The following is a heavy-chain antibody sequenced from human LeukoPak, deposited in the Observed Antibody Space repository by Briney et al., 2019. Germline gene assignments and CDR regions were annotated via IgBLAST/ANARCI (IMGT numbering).Heavy chain of an antibody. D-gene: IGHD4-23*01. CDR2: IASDGSST. J-gene: IGHJ4*02. CDR3: ARGRPHGNDY. Sequence: GESLRLSCAASGFTFSSYWMNWVRQAPGKGLVWVSRIASDGSSTTYADSVKGRFSISRDNAKNTLYLQMNSLRVEDTAVYYCARGRPHGNDYWGQGTLVTVSS. V-gene: IGHV3-74*01. CDR1: GFTFSSYW.